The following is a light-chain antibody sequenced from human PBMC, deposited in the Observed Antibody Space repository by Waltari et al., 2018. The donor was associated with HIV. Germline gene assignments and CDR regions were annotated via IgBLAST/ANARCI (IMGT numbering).Light chain of an antibody. CDR1: SSDIGSNY. J-gene: IGLJ1*01. Sequence: QSVLTQPPSASGTPGQRVTISCSGASSDIGSNYVYWYQQLPGTAPKLLNYRNNQRPSGVPDRFSGSKSGTSASLAISGLRSEDEADYYCAAWDVSLRGAYVFGTGTKVAVL. V-gene: IGLV1-47*01. CDR3: AAWDVSLRGAYV. CDR2: RNN.